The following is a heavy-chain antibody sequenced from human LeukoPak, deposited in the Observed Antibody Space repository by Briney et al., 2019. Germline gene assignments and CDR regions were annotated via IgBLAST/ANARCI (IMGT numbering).Heavy chain of an antibody. Sequence: GGSLRLSCAASGFTFSTYGMHWVRQAPGKGLEWVSDIWYNGNNKYYADSVKGRFTISRDNSKKTVYLQMNSLRVEDTGVYYCAREEGADGTSGINSWGQGALVIVSS. CDR2: IWYNGNNK. CDR3: AREEGADGTSGINS. D-gene: IGHD4-23*01. J-gene: IGHJ4*02. V-gene: IGHV3-33*01. CDR1: GFTFSTYG.